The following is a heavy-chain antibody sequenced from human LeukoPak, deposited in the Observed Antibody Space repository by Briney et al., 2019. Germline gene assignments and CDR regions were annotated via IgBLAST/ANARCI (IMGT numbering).Heavy chain of an antibody. CDR3: ARVGWSRSYYYMDV. CDR1: GFTFSSYS. D-gene: IGHD6-19*01. J-gene: IGHJ6*03. V-gene: IGHV3-21*01. CDR2: ISSSSSYI. Sequence: GGSLRLSCAASGFTFSSYSMNWVRQAPGKGLEGVSSISSSSSYIYYADSVKGRFTISRDNAKNSLYLQMNSLRAEDTAVYYCARVGWSRSYYYMDVWGQGTMVTVSS.